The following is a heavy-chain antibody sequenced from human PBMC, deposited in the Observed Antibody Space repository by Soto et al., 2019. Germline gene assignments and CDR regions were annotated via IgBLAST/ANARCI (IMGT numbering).Heavy chain of an antibody. CDR2: IKSKSSGGTT. D-gene: IGHD4-4*01. Sequence: LVESGGGLVKPGGSIRLSCAASGFIFRNAWMSWVRQAPGKGLEWVGRIKSKSSGGTTDYAAPVEGRVTITRDDSKSILYRQMTSLTGEDTAVYFCTSEKGWRQSPLDSWGQGALVTVSS. J-gene: IGHJ5*01. CDR3: TSEKGWRQSPLDS. V-gene: IGHV3-15*01. CDR1: GFIFRNAW.